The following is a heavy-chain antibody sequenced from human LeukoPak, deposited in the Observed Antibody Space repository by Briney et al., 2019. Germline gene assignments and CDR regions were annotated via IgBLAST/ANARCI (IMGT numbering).Heavy chain of an antibody. CDR1: GFTFSSYG. J-gene: IGHJ4*02. Sequence: GGSLRLSCATSGFTFSSYGFHWVRQAPGKGLEWVAVISNNGGYKHYTDSVKGRFTISRDDSKSTVYLQMSSLRAEDTAVYYCARVSGYSGYGFRYYFDYWGQGTLVTVSS. D-gene: IGHD5-12*01. CDR2: ISNNGGYK. V-gene: IGHV3-33*01. CDR3: ARVSGYSGYGFRYYFDY.